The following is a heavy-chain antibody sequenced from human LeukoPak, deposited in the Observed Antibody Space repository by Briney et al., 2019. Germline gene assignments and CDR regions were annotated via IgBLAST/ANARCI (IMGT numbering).Heavy chain of an antibody. Sequence: PSETLSLTCTVSGGSIGSYYWSWIRQPPGKGLEWIGYIYYSGSTNYNPSLKSRVTISVDTSKNQFSLKLSSVTAADTAVYYCARGRPHYYDILTGYIEAYYFDYWGQGTLVTVSS. D-gene: IGHD3-9*01. V-gene: IGHV4-59*01. J-gene: IGHJ4*02. CDR3: ARGRPHYYDILTGYIEAYYFDY. CDR2: IYYSGST. CDR1: GGSIGSYY.